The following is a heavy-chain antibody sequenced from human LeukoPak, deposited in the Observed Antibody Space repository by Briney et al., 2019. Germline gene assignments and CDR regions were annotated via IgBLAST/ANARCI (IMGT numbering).Heavy chain of an antibody. CDR1: GFTFSSFG. J-gene: IGHJ3*02. Sequence: QSGRSLRLSCAASGFTFSSFGMHWVRRAPGKGLEWVAVLGDNGSDKYYADSVKGRFTISRDTSRNMLYLQMNSLRAEDTALFYCARASYYYDSSGGYAFDIWGQGTMVTVSS. CDR2: LGDNGSDK. CDR3: ARASYYYDSSGGYAFDI. V-gene: IGHV3-33*01. D-gene: IGHD3-22*01.